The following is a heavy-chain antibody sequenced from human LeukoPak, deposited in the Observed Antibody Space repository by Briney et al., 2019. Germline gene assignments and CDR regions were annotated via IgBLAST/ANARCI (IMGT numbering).Heavy chain of an antibody. D-gene: IGHD4-17*01. Sequence: ASVKVSCKASGYTFTSYDINWVRQATGPGLEWMGWMNPNSGNTGYAQKFQGRVTMTRNTSISTAYMELSSLRSEDSAVYYCARAYGDYGYPYYYYGMDVWGQGTTVTVSS. CDR3: ARAYGDYGYPYYYYGMDV. CDR2: MNPNSGNT. J-gene: IGHJ6*02. CDR1: GYTFTSYD. V-gene: IGHV1-8*01.